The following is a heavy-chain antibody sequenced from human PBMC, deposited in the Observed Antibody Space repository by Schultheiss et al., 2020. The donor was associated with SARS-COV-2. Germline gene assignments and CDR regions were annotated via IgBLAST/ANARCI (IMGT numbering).Heavy chain of an antibody. CDR1: GYTFTSYG. D-gene: IGHD3-22*01. J-gene: IGHJ4*02. CDR3: ARVPSADDSSGYCVDY. Sequence: ASVKVSCKASGYTFTSYGISWVRQAPGQGLEWMGWISAYNGNTNYAQKLQGRVTMTTDTSTSTAYMELRSLRSEDTAVYYCARVPSADDSSGYCVDYWGQGTLVTVSS. V-gene: IGHV1-18*01. CDR2: ISAYNGNT.